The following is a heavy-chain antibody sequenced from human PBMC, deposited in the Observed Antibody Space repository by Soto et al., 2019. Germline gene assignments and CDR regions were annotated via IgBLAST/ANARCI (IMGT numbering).Heavy chain of an antibody. CDR2: IYHSGST. J-gene: IGHJ6*02. CDR1: AYSISSAYY. CDR3: ARGGDIVVVPAATPAYYYGMDV. D-gene: IGHD2-2*01. Sequence: SETLSLTCAVSAYSISSAYYWGWIRQPPGKGLEWIGSIYHSGSTFYNPSLKSRVTISVDTSKNQFSLKLSSVTAADTAVYYCARGGDIVVVPAATPAYYYGMDVWGQGTTVTVSS. V-gene: IGHV4-38-2*01.